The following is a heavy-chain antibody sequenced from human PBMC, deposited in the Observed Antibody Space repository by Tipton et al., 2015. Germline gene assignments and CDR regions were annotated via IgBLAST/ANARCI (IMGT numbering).Heavy chain of an antibody. D-gene: IGHD5-12*01. J-gene: IGHJ4*02. Sequence: SLRLSCAASGFTFSNYEMNWVRQAPGKGLEWISYISSSGSTIYYADSVKGRFTISRDNAKNSLYVQMNSLRAEDTALYFCVRGYRRYFDSWGQGTLVSVSS. V-gene: IGHV3-48*03. CDR3: VRGYRRYFDS. CDR1: GFTFSNYE. CDR2: ISSSGSTI.